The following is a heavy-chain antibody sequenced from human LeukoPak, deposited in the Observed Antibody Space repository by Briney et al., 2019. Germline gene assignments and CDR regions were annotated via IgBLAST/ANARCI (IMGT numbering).Heavy chain of an antibody. CDR1: GFTFSSYA. CDR3: ARARGPTTVTTN. V-gene: IGHV3-30*04. Sequence: GGSLRLSCAASGFTFSSYAMHWVRQAPGKGLEWVAVISYDGSNKYYADSVNGLFTISRDNSKNPLYLQMNSLRAEDTAVYYCARARGPTTVTTNWGQGTLVTVSS. D-gene: IGHD4-17*01. J-gene: IGHJ4*02. CDR2: ISYDGSNK.